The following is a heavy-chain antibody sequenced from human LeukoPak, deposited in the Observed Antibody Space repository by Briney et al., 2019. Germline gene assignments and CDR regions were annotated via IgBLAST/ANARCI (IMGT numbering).Heavy chain of an antibody. CDR2: ISSSGSTI. CDR3: AELGITMIGGV. Sequence: GGSLRLSCAASGFTFSSYEMNWVRQAPGKGLEWVSYISSSGSTIYYADSVKGRVTISRDNAKNSLYLQMNSLRAEDTAVYYCAELGITMIGGVRGKGTTVTISS. V-gene: IGHV3-48*03. CDR1: GFTFSSYE. J-gene: IGHJ6*04. D-gene: IGHD3-10*02.